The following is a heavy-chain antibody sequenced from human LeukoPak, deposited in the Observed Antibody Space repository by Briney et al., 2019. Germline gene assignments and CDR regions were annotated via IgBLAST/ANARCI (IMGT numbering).Heavy chain of an antibody. Sequence: PSETLSLTCAVYGGSFSGYYWSWIRQPPGEGLEWIGEINHSGSTNYNPSLKSRVTISVDTSKNQFSLKLSSVTAADTAVYYCARWGRPLFDYWGQGTLVTVSS. CDR3: ARWGRPLFDY. V-gene: IGHV4-34*01. D-gene: IGHD3-16*01. CDR2: INHSGST. CDR1: GGSFSGYY. J-gene: IGHJ4*02.